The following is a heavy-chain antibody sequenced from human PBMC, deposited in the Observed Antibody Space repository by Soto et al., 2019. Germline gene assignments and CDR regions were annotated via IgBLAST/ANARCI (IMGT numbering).Heavy chain of an antibody. D-gene: IGHD3-9*01. CDR1: GYTFTGYY. CDR3: ARDRVYDILTGYHHYGMDV. V-gene: IGHV1-2*04. CDR2: INPNSGGT. J-gene: IGHJ6*02. Sequence: ASVKVSCKASGYTFTGYYMHWVRQAPGQGLEWMGWINPNSGGTNYAQKFQGWVTMTRDTSISTAYMELSRLRSDDTAVYYCARDRVYDILTGYHHYGMDVWGQGTTVTVSS.